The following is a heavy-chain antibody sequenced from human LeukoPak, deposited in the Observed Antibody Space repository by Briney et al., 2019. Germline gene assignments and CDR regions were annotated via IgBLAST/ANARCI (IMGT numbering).Heavy chain of an antibody. D-gene: IGHD2-8*02. V-gene: IGHV3-23*01. CDR3: AKDLSLGDVVDY. Sequence: GGSLRLSCAASGFTFSSYGMSWVRQAPGKGLEWVSAISGSGGSTYYADSVKGRFTISRDNSKNTLYLQMNSLRAEDTAVYYCAKDLSLGDVVDYWGQGTLVTVSS. CDR2: ISGSGGST. J-gene: IGHJ4*02. CDR1: GFTFSSYG.